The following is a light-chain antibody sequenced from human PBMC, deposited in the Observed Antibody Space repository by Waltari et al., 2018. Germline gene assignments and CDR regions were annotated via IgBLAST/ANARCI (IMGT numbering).Light chain of an antibody. CDR2: NAS. V-gene: IGKV3-20*01. J-gene: IGKJ3*01. CDR3: QQYSSWPPT. Sequence: EIVLTQSPGTLSFSPGERATLSCRASQAISNSYLAWYQQKPGQAPRLLIYNASLRGTGIPDKFSGSGSGTDFTLTISRLEPEDFAVYYCQQYSSWPPTFGPGTKVDIK. CDR1: QAISNSY.